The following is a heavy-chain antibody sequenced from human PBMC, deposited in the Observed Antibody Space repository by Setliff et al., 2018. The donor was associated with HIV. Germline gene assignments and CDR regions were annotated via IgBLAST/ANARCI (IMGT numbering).Heavy chain of an antibody. Sequence: PSETLSLTCTVSGGSISSSSYYWGWIRQPPGKGLQWIGSIYYRGSTYYNPSPKSRVTISVDTSKNQPSLKLRSVTAADTALYYCARGRYRSRWYASDHYYIDVWGKGTTVTVS. D-gene: IGHD6-13*01. CDR1: GGSISSSSYY. J-gene: IGHJ6*03. CDR2: IYYRGST. CDR3: ARGRYRSRWYASDHYYIDV. V-gene: IGHV4-39*01.